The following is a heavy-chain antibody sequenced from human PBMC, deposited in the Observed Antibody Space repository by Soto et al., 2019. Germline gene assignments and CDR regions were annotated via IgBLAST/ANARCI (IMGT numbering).Heavy chain of an antibody. CDR1: GGTFSGYA. J-gene: IGHJ4*02. CDR2: IIPIFGTA. V-gene: IGHV1-69*06. CDR3: ARAGYCSSTSCYLDY. Sequence: SVKVSCKASGGTFSGYAISWVRQAPGQGLEWMGGIIPIFGTANYAQKFQGRVTITADKSTSTAYMELSSLRSEDTAVYYCARAGYCSSTSCYLDYWGQGTLVTVSS. D-gene: IGHD2-2*01.